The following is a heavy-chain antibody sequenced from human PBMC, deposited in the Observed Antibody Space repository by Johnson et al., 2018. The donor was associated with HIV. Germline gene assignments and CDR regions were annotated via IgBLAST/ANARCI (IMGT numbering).Heavy chain of an antibody. J-gene: IGHJ3*02. D-gene: IGHD3-9*01. V-gene: IGHV3-30*03. CDR3: ARDKGNYDILTGYYNVGAFDI. CDR2: ISYDGSNK. CDR1: GFTFSSYW. Sequence: QVQLVESGGGLVQPGGSLRLSCAASGFTFSSYWMSWVRQAPGKGLEWVAVISYDGSNKYYADSVKGRFTISRDNSKNTLYLQMNSLRAEDTAVYYCARDKGNYDILTGYYNVGAFDIWGQGTMVTVSS.